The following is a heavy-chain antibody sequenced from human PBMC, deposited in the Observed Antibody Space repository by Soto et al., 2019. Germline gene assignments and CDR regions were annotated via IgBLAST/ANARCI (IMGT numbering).Heavy chain of an antibody. CDR1: GFTFSSYS. D-gene: IGHD3-22*01. CDR3: ARADDSSGYYSVDFDY. Sequence: GGSLRLSCAASGFTFSSYSMNWVRQAPGKGLEWVSYISSSSSTIYYADSVKGRFTISRDNAKNSLYLQMNSLRAEDTAVYYCARADDSSGYYSVDFDYWGQGTLVTVSS. CDR2: ISSSSSTI. J-gene: IGHJ4*02. V-gene: IGHV3-48*01.